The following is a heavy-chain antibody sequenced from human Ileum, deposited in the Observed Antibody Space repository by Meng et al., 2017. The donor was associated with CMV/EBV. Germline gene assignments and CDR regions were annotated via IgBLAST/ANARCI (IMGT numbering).Heavy chain of an antibody. CDR3: ARGSGKGSFTQARHPYDY. Sequence: ASVKVSCKASGYILTTYYMHWVRHVPGQGFEWMGIINPRGGSTAYAQKFQDRVTMTRDTSTSTFYMELRSLISADSALYYCARGSGKGSFTQARHPYDYWGQGTLVTVSS. CDR2: INPRGGST. V-gene: IGHV1-46*01. CDR1: GYILTTYY. J-gene: IGHJ4*02. D-gene: IGHD6-6*01.